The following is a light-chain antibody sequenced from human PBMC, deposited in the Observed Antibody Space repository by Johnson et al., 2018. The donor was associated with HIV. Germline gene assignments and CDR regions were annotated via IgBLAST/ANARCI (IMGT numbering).Light chain of an antibody. CDR2: ENN. V-gene: IGLV1-51*02. J-gene: IGLJ1*01. CDR3: GTWDTRLSVLYV. CDR1: SSNIENNY. Sequence: QSVLTQPPSVSAAPGQKVTISCSGSSSNIENNYVSWYQQLPGTAPKVLIYENNKRPSGIPDRFSCSKSGTSATLDITGLQTGDESDYYCGTWDTRLSVLYVFGSGTKVTVL.